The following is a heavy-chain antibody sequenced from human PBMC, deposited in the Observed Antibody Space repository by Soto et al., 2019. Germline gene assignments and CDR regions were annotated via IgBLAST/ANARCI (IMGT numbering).Heavy chain of an antibody. CDR2: ITGDGASL. D-gene: IGHD3-10*01. CDR1: GFIFSSFC. J-gene: IGHJ6*02. V-gene: IGHV3-74*03. CDR3: AREGSLGLDV. Sequence: EVRLEEAGGGFVQPGGSLRVSCSGSGFIFSSFCMHWVRQGPGKGLEWVSRITGDGASLAYAESVKGRFSISRDNVKNILHLQMNSLGGDDTAVYCCAREGSLGLDVWGRGTTVTVSS.